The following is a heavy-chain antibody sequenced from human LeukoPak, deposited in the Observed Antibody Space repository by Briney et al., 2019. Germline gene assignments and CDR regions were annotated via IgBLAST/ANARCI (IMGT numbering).Heavy chain of an antibody. CDR3: AKIMLEAYYYMDV. CDR1: GFTFSSYG. J-gene: IGHJ6*03. Sequence: GGSLRLSCAASGFTFSSYGMHWVRQAPGKGLEWVAFIRYDGSNKYYADSVKGRFTISRDNSKNTLYLQMNSLRAEDTAIYYCAKIMLEAYYYMDVWGKGTTVIVSS. V-gene: IGHV3-30*02. D-gene: IGHD3-16*01. CDR2: IRYDGSNK.